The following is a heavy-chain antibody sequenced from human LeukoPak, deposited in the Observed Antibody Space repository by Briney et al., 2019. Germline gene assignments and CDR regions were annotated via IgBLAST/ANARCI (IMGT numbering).Heavy chain of an antibody. D-gene: IGHD3-22*01. V-gene: IGHV1-18*01. CDR3: AREGYYDSSGYFAD. CDR1: GYSFTSYG. Sequence: ASVKVSCKASGYSFTSYGISWVRQAPGQGLEWMVWISAYNGNTNYAQKLQGRVTMTTDTSTSTAYMELRSLRSDDTAVYYCAREGYYDSSGYFADWGQGTLVTVSS. CDR2: ISAYNGNT. J-gene: IGHJ4*02.